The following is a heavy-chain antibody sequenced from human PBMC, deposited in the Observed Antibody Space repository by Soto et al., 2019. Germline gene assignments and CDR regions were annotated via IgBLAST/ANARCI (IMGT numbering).Heavy chain of an antibody. CDR3: GPRGAVAPRGY. CDR2: INHIGYT. V-gene: IGHV4-34*01. J-gene: IGHJ4*02. CDR1: GGSFSDFY. D-gene: IGHD2-15*01. Sequence: PSETLSPTCAVSGGSFSDFYWTWIRQLPGKGLEWIGEINHIGYTNYNPSLESRVAISVDTSKNQFSLNLRSVTAADTAVYYCGPRGAVAPRGYWGQGTLVTVSS.